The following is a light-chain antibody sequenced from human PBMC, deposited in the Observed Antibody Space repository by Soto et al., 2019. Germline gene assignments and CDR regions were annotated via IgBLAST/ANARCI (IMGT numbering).Light chain of an antibody. J-gene: IGLJ1*01. CDR3: NSYTSTNTYV. CDR1: SSDVGSYNR. CDR2: EVS. V-gene: IGLV2-18*02. Sequence: QSALTQPPSVSGSPGQSVTISCTGTSSDVGSYNRVSWYQQPPGTAPKLMIYEVSNRPSGVPDRFSGSKSGNTASLTISGLQAEDEADDYCNSYTSTNTYVFGTGTKLTVL.